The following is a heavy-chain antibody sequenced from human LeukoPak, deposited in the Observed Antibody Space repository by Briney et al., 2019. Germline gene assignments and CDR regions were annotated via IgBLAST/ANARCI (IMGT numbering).Heavy chain of an antibody. J-gene: IGHJ4*02. D-gene: IGHD5-18*01. V-gene: IGHV1-2*02. CDR3: ARAWEDTAMVYDY. Sequence: ASVKVSCKASGYTFTGYYMHWVRQAPGQGLEWMGWINPNSGGTNYAQKFQGRVTMTRDTSISTAYMELSRLRSDDTAVYYCARAWEDTAMVYDYWGQGTLVTVSS. CDR1: GYTFTGYY. CDR2: INPNSGGT.